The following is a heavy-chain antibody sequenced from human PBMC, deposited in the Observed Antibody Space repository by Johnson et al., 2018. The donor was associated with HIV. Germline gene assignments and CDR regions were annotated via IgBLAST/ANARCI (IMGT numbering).Heavy chain of an antibody. D-gene: IGHD6-19*01. CDR2: FYSGGSA. Sequence: EVQLVESGGGLVQPGGSLRLSCAASGFSVNSNYMSWVRQAPGRGLEWVSVFYSGGSAFYADSVKGRFILSRDNSKNTLFLQMNSLRAEDTAVYYCAREGVAVAGTPDAFDLWGRGTMVIVSS. CDR3: AREGVAVAGTPDAFDL. CDR1: GFSVNSNY. V-gene: IGHV3-66*01. J-gene: IGHJ3*01.